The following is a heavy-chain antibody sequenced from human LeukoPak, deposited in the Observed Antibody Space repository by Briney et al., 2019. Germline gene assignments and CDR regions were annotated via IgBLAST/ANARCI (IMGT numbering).Heavy chain of an antibody. CDR3: VKDTVAGTPTYYFDY. J-gene: IGHJ4*02. CDR1: GFTFSSYA. Sequence: GGSPRLSCSASGFTFSSYAMHWVRQAPGKGLEYVSAISSNGGSTYYADSVKGRFTISRDNSKNTLYLQMSSLRAEDTAVYYCVKDTVAGTPTYYFDYWGQGTLVIVSS. CDR2: ISSNGGST. V-gene: IGHV3-64D*06. D-gene: IGHD6-19*01.